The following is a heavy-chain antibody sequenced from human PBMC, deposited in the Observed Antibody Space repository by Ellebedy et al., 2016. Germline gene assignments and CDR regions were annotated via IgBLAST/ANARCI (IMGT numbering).Heavy chain of an antibody. D-gene: IGHD5-12*01. Sequence: HTGGSLRLSCAVSGFTFSPYWMHWVRQLPGKGLAWVSRSNSDGSSTDYADSVKGRFTISRDNAKNTLYLRMNSLRAEDTAVYYCARDSVGYNGIFDYWGQGTLVTVSS. CDR1: GFTFSPYW. J-gene: IGHJ4*02. V-gene: IGHV3-74*01. CDR3: ARDSVGYNGIFDY. CDR2: SNSDGSST.